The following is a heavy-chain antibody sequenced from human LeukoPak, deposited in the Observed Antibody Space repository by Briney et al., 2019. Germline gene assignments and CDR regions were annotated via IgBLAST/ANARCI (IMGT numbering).Heavy chain of an antibody. V-gene: IGHV3-23*01. CDR2: ISAGGDTT. D-gene: IGHD6-19*01. CDR1: EFTFSTYG. J-gene: IGHJ4*02. CDR3: AKDSSSGWKPDY. Sequence: GGSLRLSCAASEFTFSTYGMSWVRQAPGKGLEWVSIISAGGDTTYYADSVRGRFTISRDNSKNTLYLRMNSLRAEDTAVYYCAKDSSSGWKPDYWGQGTLVTVSS.